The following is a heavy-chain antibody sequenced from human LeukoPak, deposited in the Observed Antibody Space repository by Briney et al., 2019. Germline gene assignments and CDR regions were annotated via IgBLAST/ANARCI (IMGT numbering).Heavy chain of an antibody. CDR1: GFTFSSYE. CDR2: ISSSGSTI. CDR3: ARDGGPEMATIIFDY. Sequence: GGSLRLSCAASGFTFSSYEMNWVRQAPGKGLEWVSYISSSGSTIYYADSVKGRFTISRDNAKNTLYLQKNSLRAEDRAVYYCARDGGPEMATIIFDYWGQGTLDSVSS. V-gene: IGHV3-48*03. D-gene: IGHD5-24*01. J-gene: IGHJ4*02.